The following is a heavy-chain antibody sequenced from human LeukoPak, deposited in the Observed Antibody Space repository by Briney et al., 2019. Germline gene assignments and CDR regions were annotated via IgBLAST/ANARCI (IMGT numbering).Heavy chain of an antibody. D-gene: IGHD3-10*01. CDR2: VHYSGGT. J-gene: IGHJ4*02. V-gene: IGHV4-59*01. CDR3: AREVYGYVDY. Sequence: SETLSLTCTVSGGSISRNYWSRIRQPPGKELEWIGYVHYSGGTNYNPSLKSRVTMSVDTSKNQFSLRLSSVTAADTAVYFCAREVYGYVDYWGQGTLVTVSS. CDR1: GGSISRNY.